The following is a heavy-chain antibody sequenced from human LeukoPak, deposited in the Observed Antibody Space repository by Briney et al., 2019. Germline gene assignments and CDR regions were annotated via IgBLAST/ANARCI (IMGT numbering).Heavy chain of an antibody. CDR3: ARHRTAPRNWLVRGVIPPYFDY. J-gene: IGHJ4*02. V-gene: IGHV4-34*01. D-gene: IGHD3-10*01. Sequence: NPSETLSLTCAVYGGSFSGYYWSWIRQPPGKGLEWIGEINHSGSTNYNPSLKSRVTISVDTSKNQFSLKLSSVTAADTAVYYCARHRTAPRNWLVRGVIPPYFDYWGQGTLVTVSS. CDR2: INHSGST. CDR1: GGSFSGYY.